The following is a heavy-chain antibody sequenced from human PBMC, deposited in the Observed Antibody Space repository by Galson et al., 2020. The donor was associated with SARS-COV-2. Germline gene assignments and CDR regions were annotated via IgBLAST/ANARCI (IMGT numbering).Heavy chain of an antibody. CDR2: ISGSGGST. CDR3: ATKGEEFGDYFVLRH. Sequence: GGSLRLSCAVSGFSFNNYVMSWVRQAPGKGLEWVSAISGSGGSTYYADSVKGRFTISRDNSKNTLYLQLNSLKAEDTAVYYCATKGEEFGDYFVLRHWGQGTLVTVSS. D-gene: IGHD4-17*01. J-gene: IGHJ4*02. CDR1: GFSFNNYV. V-gene: IGHV3-23*01.